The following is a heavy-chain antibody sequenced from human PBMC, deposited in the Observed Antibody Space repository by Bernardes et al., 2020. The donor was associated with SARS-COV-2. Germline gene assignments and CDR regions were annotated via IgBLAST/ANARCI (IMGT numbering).Heavy chain of an antibody. V-gene: IGHV5-10-1*01. J-gene: IGHJ4*02. D-gene: IGHD2-15*01. Sequence: GESLKISCKGSGYSFTNYWISWVRQMPEKGLEWMGKIDPSDSYTNYSPSFQGHVTISTDKSISTAYLQWNSLKASDTAMYYCARHPSAATYPVGTSPEYYFDFWGQGTLVTVSS. CDR1: GYSFTNYW. CDR3: ARHPSAATYPVGTSPEYYFDF. CDR2: IDPSDSYT.